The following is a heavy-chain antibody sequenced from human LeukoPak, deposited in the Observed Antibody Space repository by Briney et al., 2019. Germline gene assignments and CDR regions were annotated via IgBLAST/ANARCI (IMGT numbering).Heavy chain of an antibody. J-gene: IGHJ4*02. V-gene: IGHV4-4*02. CDR1: GDSISSSYW. D-gene: IGHD3-16*01. CDR3: AGVRWGEFDY. Sequence: SETLSLTCAVSGDSISSSYWWSWVRQPPGKGLEWIGEIYHSGSTNYNPSLKSRVTISIDKSSNQFSLNLSSVTAADTAVYYGAGVRWGEFDYGGKGTLVTVS. CDR2: IYHSGST.